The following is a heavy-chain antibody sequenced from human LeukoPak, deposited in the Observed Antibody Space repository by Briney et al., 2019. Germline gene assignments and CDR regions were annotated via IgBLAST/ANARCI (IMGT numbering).Heavy chain of an antibody. Sequence: GGSLRLSCAASGFTSSSYSMNWVRQAPGKGLEWVSYISSGSSNIYYADSVKGRFTISRDNAKNSLYLQMNSLRAEDTAVYYCARAQRGYSYGSFDCWGQGTLVTVSS. CDR2: ISSGSSNI. D-gene: IGHD5-18*01. J-gene: IGHJ4*02. CDR1: GFTSSSYS. CDR3: ARAQRGYSYGSFDC. V-gene: IGHV3-48*01.